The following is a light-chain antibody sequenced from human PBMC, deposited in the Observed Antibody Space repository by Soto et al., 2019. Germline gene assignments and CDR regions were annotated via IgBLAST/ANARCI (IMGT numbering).Light chain of an antibody. CDR2: GAS. CDR1: QSVSTN. Sequence: EIVLTQSPATLSLSPDARATLSCRASQSVSTNLAWYQHKPGQAPRFLIYGASTRATGIPARFSGSGSGTEFTLTISRLEPEDFAVYYCQQDQSLTFGGGTKVDIK. J-gene: IGKJ4*01. CDR3: QQDQSLT. V-gene: IGKV3-15*01.